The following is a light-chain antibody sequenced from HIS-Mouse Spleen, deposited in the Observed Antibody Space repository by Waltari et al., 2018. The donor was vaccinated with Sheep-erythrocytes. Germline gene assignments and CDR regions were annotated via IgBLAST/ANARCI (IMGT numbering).Light chain of an antibody. CDR3: YSTDSSGNHRV. CDR1: ALPKKY. V-gene: IGLV3-10*01. CDR2: EDS. J-gene: IGLJ1*01. Sequence: SYELTQPPSVSVSPGQTARITCSGEALPKKYAYWYQHKSGQAPVLVIYEDSKRPSGIPERFSGPSSGTMATLTISGAQVEDEADYYCYSTDSSGNHRVFGTGTKVTVL.